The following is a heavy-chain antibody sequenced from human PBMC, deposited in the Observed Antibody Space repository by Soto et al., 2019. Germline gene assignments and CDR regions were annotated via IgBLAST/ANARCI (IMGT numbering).Heavy chain of an antibody. CDR1: GYSFTSHW. Sequence: PGESLKISCKGSGYSFTSHWIGWVRQMPGKGLEWMGIIYPGDSDTRYSPSFQGQVTISADKSINTAYLQWSSLKASDTAVYYCARYVRRLPHDDAFDIWGQGTMVTVSS. CDR2: IYPGDSDT. J-gene: IGHJ3*02. D-gene: IGHD3-10*02. V-gene: IGHV5-51*01. CDR3: ARYVRRLPHDDAFDI.